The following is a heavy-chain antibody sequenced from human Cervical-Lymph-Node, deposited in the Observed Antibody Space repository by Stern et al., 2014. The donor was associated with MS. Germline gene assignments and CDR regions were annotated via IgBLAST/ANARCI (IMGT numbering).Heavy chain of an antibody. Sequence: EVQLVESGAEVKKPGESLKISCKLSGYSFTNYYIDWVRQMPGQGLQWLAVIYPYDSDTTYSLSVQGQVTISADKSITTAYLQWSSLRASDTAMYYCARHVQGFDYWGQGTLVTVSS. CDR3: ARHVQGFDY. CDR2: IYPYDSDT. J-gene: IGHJ4*02. V-gene: IGHV5-51*01. CDR1: GYSFTNYY.